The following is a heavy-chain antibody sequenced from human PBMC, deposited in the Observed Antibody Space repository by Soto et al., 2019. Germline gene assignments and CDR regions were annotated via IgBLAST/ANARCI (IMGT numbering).Heavy chain of an antibody. CDR3: AKDGYCSGGSCWHYYYYYGMDV. CDR2: ISYDGSNK. Sequence: LRLSCAASGFTFSSYGMHWVRQAPGKGLEWVAVISYDGSNKYYADSVKGRFTISRDNSKNTLYLQMNSLRAEDTAVYYCAKDGYCSGGSCWHYYYYYGMDVWGQGTTVTVSS. CDR1: GFTFSSYG. D-gene: IGHD2-15*01. V-gene: IGHV3-30*18. J-gene: IGHJ6*02.